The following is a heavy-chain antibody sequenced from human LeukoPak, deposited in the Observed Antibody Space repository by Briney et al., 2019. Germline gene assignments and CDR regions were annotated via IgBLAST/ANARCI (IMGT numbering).Heavy chain of an antibody. CDR3: AKAVYSSAWSDLDY. D-gene: IGHD6-19*01. CDR1: GFTFDDYA. V-gene: IGHV3-43*02. Sequence: GGSLRLSCAASGFTFDDYAMHWVRQAPGKGLEWVSLISGDGGSTYYADSAKGRFTVSRDTSKTSLYLQMNSLRTEDTAFYYCAKAVYSSAWSDLDYWGQGTLVTVSS. J-gene: IGHJ4*02. CDR2: ISGDGGST.